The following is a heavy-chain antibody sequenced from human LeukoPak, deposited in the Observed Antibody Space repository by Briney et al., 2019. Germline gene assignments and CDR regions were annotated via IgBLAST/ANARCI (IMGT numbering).Heavy chain of an antibody. Sequence: GGSLRLSCAASGFTFSRYWMSWVRQTPGKGLEWVANIKEDGSVKYYVESVKGRFAISRDNAKNSLYLQMNSLRAEDTAVYYCAASITMFDYWGQGTLVTVSS. V-gene: IGHV3-7*02. CDR1: GFTFSRYW. D-gene: IGHD3-10*01. CDR3: AASITMFDY. CDR2: IKEDGSVK. J-gene: IGHJ4*02.